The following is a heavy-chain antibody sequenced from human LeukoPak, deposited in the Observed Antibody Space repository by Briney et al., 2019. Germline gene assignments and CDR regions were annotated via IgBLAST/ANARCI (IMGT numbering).Heavy chain of an antibody. CDR3: AKRGDYYDSSGYYYVIPNYFDY. CDR1: GFTFSSYG. V-gene: IGHV3-30*18. CDR2: ISYDGSSR. Sequence: GGSLRLSCAASGFTFSSYGMHWVRQAPGKGLEWVAVISYDGSSRYYADSVKGRFTISRDNSKNTLYLQMNSLRAEDTAVYYCAKRGDYYDSSGYYYVIPNYFDYWGQGTLVTVSS. J-gene: IGHJ4*02. D-gene: IGHD3-22*01.